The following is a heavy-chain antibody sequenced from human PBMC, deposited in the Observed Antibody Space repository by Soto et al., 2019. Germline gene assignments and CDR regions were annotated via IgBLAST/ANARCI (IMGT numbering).Heavy chain of an antibody. D-gene: IGHD6-13*01. CDR2: IGGSTGTI. J-gene: IGHJ5*02. Sequence: EVQLVESGGGLVQPGGSLRLSRAASGFTFSNYPMNWVRQAPGKGLEWLSYIGGSTGTIFYADSVKGRFTISRDNAKNSLYLQMNSLRAEDTAVYYCAREGLSSNWLNWFDPWGQGTLVTVSS. CDR1: GFTFSNYP. CDR3: AREGLSSNWLNWFDP. V-gene: IGHV3-48*01.